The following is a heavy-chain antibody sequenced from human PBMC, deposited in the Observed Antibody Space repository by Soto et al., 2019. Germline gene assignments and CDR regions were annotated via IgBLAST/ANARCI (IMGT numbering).Heavy chain of an antibody. J-gene: IGHJ5*02. CDR1: GFTFSSYS. D-gene: IGHD3-3*01. Sequence: EVQLVESGGGLVKPGGSLRLSCAASGFTFSSYSRNWVRQAPGKGLEWVSSISSSSSYIYYADSVKGRFTISRDNAKNSLYLQMNSLRAEDTAVYYCARGAIFGVVRNNWFDPWGQGTLVTVSS. CDR2: ISSSSSYI. CDR3: ARGAIFGVVRNNWFDP. V-gene: IGHV3-21*01.